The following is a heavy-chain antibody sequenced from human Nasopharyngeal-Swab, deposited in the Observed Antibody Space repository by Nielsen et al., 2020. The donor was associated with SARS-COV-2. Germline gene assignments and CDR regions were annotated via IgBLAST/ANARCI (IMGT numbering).Heavy chain of an antibody. J-gene: IGHJ4*01. CDR3: ARDQRLVVPMALGLGVFDY. CDR1: GFTFSGYS. V-gene: IGHV3-64*01. D-gene: IGHD2-2*01. Sequence: GGSLRLSCAASGFTFSGYSMHWVRQAPGKGLEYVAANSEDGGTTVYANSVKGRFSISRDNSKSTLYLQMGSLRPEDTAIYYCARDQRLVVPMALGLGVFDYWGHGTLVAVSS. CDR2: NSEDGGTT.